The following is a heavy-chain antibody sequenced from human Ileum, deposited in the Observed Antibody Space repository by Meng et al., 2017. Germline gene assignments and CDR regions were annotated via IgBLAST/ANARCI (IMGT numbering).Heavy chain of an antibody. CDR3: APLIAASTVRYLDY. V-gene: IGHV3-23*04. CDR2: ISGSGGTP. J-gene: IGHJ4*02. D-gene: IGHD4-11*01. Sequence: GRRVDVGGGLVQPGGALRISCEASGFTFSNYVMSWVRQAPGKGLEWVSGISGSGGTPHYADSVKGRFTISRDNSKNTLYLQMNSLRAEDTAIYYCAPLIAASTVRYLDYWGQGTLVTVSS. CDR1: GFTFSNYV.